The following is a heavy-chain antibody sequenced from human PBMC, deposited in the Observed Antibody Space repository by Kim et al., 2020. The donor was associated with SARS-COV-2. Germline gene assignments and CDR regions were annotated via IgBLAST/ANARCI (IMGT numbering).Heavy chain of an antibody. CDR1: GGSISSGSYY. J-gene: IGHJ4*02. CDR3: ARDWHYYDSRDGSSFDY. CDR2: IYTSGST. D-gene: IGHD3-22*01. V-gene: IGHV4-61*02. Sequence: SETLSLTCTVSGGSISSGSYYWSWIRQPAGKGLEWIGRIYTSGSTNYNPSLKSRVTISVDTSKNQFSLKLSSVTAADTAVYYCARDWHYYDSRDGSSFDYWGQGTLVTVSS.